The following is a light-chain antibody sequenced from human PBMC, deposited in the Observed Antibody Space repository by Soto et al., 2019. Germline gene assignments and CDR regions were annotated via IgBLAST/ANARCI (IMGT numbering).Light chain of an antibody. CDR3: AAWDDNLSAYV. Sequence: QSVLTQPPSASGTPGQRVTISCSGSRSNIGDNYVFWYHQVPGTAPKLLIYRNDQRPSGVPDRFSGSKSGTSASLAISGLRAEDEADYYCAAWDDNLSAYVFGSGTQLTVL. J-gene: IGLJ7*01. CDR1: RSNIGDNY. V-gene: IGLV1-47*01. CDR2: RND.